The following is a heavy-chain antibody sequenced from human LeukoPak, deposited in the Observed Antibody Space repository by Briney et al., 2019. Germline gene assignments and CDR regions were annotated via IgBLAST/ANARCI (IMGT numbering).Heavy chain of an antibody. CDR2: ISSSGSTI. Sequence: GGSLRLSCAASGFTFSDYYMSWIRQAPGKGLEWVSCISSSGSTIYYADSVKGRFTISRDNAKNSLYLQMNSLRAEDTAVYYCARVVYSYGWGAAFDIWGQGTMVTVSS. D-gene: IGHD5-18*01. CDR3: ARVVYSYGWGAAFDI. J-gene: IGHJ3*02. V-gene: IGHV3-11*01. CDR1: GFTFSDYY.